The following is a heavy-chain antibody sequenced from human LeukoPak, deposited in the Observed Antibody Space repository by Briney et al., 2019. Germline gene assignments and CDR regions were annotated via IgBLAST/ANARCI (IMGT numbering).Heavy chain of an antibody. CDR3: ARARSPLPYYYYYGMDV. Sequence: SVKVSCKASGGTFSSYAINWVRQAPGQGLEWMGGIIPIFGTANYAQKFQGRVTITADESTSTAYMELSSLRSEDTAVYYCARARSPLPYYYYYGMDVWGQGTTVTVSS. D-gene: IGHD2-2*01. V-gene: IGHV1-69*13. J-gene: IGHJ6*02. CDR2: IIPIFGTA. CDR1: GGTFSSYA.